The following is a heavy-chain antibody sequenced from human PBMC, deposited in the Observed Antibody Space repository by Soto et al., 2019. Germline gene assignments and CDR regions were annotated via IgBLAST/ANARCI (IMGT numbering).Heavy chain of an antibody. D-gene: IGHD2-21*02. Sequence: QALLEQSGAEMKKPGASLTVTCKAPAGTFNSYAISWVRQAPGQGLEWMGGIIPIFGITNYAQKFQDRLTLTADRVTDTAYMERSSLTSDDTAVYYCARYGVGLCAGAWMFNAFDLWGRGTSVTVSS. CDR1: AGTFNSYA. J-gene: IGHJ3*01. CDR2: IIPIFGIT. V-gene: IGHV1-69*17. CDR3: ARYGVGLCAGAWMFNAFDL.